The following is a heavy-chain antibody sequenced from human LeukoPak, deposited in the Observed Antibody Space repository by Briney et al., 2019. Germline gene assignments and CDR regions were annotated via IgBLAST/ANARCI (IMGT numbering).Heavy chain of an antibody. J-gene: IGHJ4*02. D-gene: IGHD2-2*01. CDR2: IKSKTDGGTT. CDR1: GFTFSNAW. V-gene: IGHV3-15*01. CDR3: TTGPAATTNFDY. Sequence: GGSLILSCAASGFTFSNAWMSWVRQAPGKRLEWVGRIKSKTDGGTTDYAAPVKGRFTISRDDSKNTLYLQMNSLKTEDTAVYYCTTGPAATTNFDYWGQGTLVTVSS.